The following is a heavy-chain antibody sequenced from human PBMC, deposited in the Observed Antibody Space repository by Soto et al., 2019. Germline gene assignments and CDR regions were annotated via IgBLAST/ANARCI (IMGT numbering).Heavy chain of an antibody. CDR1: GGSISSHY. CDR3: ARYAFNWQYVLDY. D-gene: IGHD1-20*01. V-gene: IGHV4-59*08. Sequence: SETLSLTCTVSGGSISSHYWSWMRQPPGKVLEWIGYIYYNGSTNYNPSLSSRVTLSVDTSENQFSLKLRSVTAADTAVYYCARYAFNWQYVLDYWGRGTLVTVSS. CDR2: IYYNGST. J-gene: IGHJ4*02.